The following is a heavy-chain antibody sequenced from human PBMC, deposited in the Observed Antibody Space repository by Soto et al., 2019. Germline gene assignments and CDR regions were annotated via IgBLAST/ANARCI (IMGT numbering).Heavy chain of an antibody. J-gene: IGHJ4*01. CDR2: INHSGST. V-gene: IGHV4-34*01. D-gene: IGHD6-19*01. CDR1: GGSFSCYY. CDR3: ARVSWYSSCSLYY. Sequence: PSETLSLTCAVYGGSFSCYYWSWIRQAPGKGLEWIGEINHSGSTNYNPSLKSRVTISVDTSKNQFSLKLSSVTAADTAVYYCARVSWYSSCSLYYRGQGTLVTVSS.